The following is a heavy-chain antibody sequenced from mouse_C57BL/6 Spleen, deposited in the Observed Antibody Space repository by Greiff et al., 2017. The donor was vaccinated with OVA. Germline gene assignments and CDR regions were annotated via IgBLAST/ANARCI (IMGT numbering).Heavy chain of an antibody. CDR3: ARHYGIDYYAMDY. J-gene: IGHJ4*01. Sequence: EVNVVESGGGLVQPGGSLKLSCAASGFTFSDYYMYWVRQTPEKRLEWVAYISNGGGSTYYPDTVKGRFTISRDNAKNTLYLQMSRLKSEDTAMYYCARHYGIDYYAMDYWGQGTSVTVSS. CDR2: ISNGGGST. D-gene: IGHD1-1*01. V-gene: IGHV5-12*01. CDR1: GFTFSDYY.